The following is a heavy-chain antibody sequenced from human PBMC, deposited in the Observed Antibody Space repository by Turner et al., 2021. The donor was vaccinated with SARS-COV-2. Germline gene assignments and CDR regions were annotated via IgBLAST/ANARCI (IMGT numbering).Heavy chain of an antibody. CDR2: IYYSGST. D-gene: IGHD3-22*01. CDR1: GGSISSSSYY. V-gene: IGHV4-39*01. Sequence: QLQLQESGPGLVKPSETLSLTCTASGGSISSSSYYWGWIRQPPGKGLEWIGSIYYSGSTYYNPSLKSRGTISVDTSKNQFSLKLSSVTAADTAVYYCARHKGDYDSSELLGWGQGTLVTVSS. CDR3: ARHKGDYDSSELLG. J-gene: IGHJ4*02.